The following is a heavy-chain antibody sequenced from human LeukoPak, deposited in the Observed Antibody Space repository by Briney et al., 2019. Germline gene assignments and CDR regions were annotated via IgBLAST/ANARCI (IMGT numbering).Heavy chain of an antibody. CDR1: GFTFSSYG. J-gene: IGHJ4*02. Sequence: GGSLRLSCAASGFTFSSYGMHWVRQAPGKGLEGVAVIWYDGSNKYYADSVKGRFTISRDNSKNTLYLQMNGLRAEDTAVYYCAGSIVVVVAATGNEDYFDYWGQGTLVTVSS. CDR3: AGSIVVVVAATGNEDYFDY. D-gene: IGHD2-15*01. V-gene: IGHV3-33*01. CDR2: IWYDGSNK.